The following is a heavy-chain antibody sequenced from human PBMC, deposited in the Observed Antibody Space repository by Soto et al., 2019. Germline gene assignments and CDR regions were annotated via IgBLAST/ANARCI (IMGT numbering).Heavy chain of an antibody. D-gene: IGHD3-16*01. Sequence: PSETLSLTCTVSGASMINYYVSWVRQTPGRGLEWIGYMIYSGRSNYNPSLKSRVAISVDTSKNEISLKLHSVTAADTAVYYCVRAGHCFRGVVWGQGSLVTVSS. CDR2: MIYSGRS. V-gene: IGHV4-59*01. CDR1: GASMINYY. J-gene: IGHJ4*02. CDR3: VRAGHCFRGVV.